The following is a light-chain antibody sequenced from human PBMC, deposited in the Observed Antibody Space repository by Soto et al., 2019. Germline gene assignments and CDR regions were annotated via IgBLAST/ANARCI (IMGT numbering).Light chain of an antibody. CDR1: SSDVGAYKY. Sequence: QSALTQPPSASGSPGQSVTISCTGTSSDVGAYKYVSWYQQYPGKAPKLMIYEVTKRPSGVPDRFSGSKSGNTASLTVSGLQAVDEADYYCTSYVGNDIWVFGGGTKVTVL. CDR2: EVT. CDR3: TSYVGNDIWV. V-gene: IGLV2-8*01. J-gene: IGLJ3*02.